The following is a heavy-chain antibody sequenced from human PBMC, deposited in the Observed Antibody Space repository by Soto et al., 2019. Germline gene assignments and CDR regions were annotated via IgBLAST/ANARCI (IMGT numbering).Heavy chain of an antibody. V-gene: IGHV4-59*08. CDR2: IYYSGST. CDR3: LTGSRENFDY. J-gene: IGHJ4*02. CDR1: GGSFSSYY. Sequence: SETLCLTSTVAGGSFSSYYWSWIRQPPGKGLEWIGYIYYSGSTNYNPSLKSRVTMSVDTSKNQFSLKLSSVTAADTAVYYCLTGSRENFDYWGQGTLVTVSS. D-gene: IGHD6-13*01.